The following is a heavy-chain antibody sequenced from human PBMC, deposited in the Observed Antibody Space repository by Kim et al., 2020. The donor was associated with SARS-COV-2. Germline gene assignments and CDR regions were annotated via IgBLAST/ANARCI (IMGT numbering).Heavy chain of an antibody. V-gene: IGHV3-23*01. Sequence: GGSLKLSCAASGFTFNSYAMSWVRQAPGKGLEWVSGIRQSGGNTEYADSVKGRFPISRDNSKNTLYLQMNRLRAEDTAVYYCAKVTSGSSGWFEYFQRWGQGTLVTVSS. CDR1: GFTFNSYA. D-gene: IGHD6-19*01. J-gene: IGHJ1*01. CDR2: IRQSGGNT. CDR3: AKVTSGSSGWFEYFQR.